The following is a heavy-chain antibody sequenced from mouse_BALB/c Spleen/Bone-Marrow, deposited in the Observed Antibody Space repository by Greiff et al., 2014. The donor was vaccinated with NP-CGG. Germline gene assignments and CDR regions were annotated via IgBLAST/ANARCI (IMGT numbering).Heavy chain of an antibody. J-gene: IGHJ3*01. CDR3: ASGSSSLAY. D-gene: IGHD1-1*01. V-gene: IGHV1-82*01. CDR2: IYPGDGDT. Sequence: LQESGPELVKPGASVKISCKASGYAFSSSWMNWVKQRPGQGLEWIGRIYPGDGDTNYNGKFKGKATLTADKSSSTAYMQLSSLTSVDSAVYFCASGSSSLAYWGQGTLVTVSA. CDR1: GYAFSSSW.